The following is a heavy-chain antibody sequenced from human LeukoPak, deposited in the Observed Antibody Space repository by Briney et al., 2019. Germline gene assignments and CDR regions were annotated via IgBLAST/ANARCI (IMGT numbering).Heavy chain of an antibody. D-gene: IGHD6-13*01. V-gene: IGHV3-30*18. J-gene: IGHJ4*02. Sequence: GRSLRLSCAASVFTFSNYGMHWVRQAPGKGLEWVAVISFDGTNKYYDDSVKGRFTISRDNSNNTLYLQMNSLRAEDTAVYYCVKDRSSTWSFDYWGQGTLVIVSS. CDR3: VKDRSSTWSFDY. CDR2: ISFDGTNK. CDR1: VFTFSNYG.